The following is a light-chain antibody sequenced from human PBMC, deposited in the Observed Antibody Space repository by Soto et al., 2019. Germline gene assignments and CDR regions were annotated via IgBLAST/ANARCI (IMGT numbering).Light chain of an antibody. J-gene: IGKJ2*01. Sequence: EIVLTQSPGTLSLSPGERATLSCRASQTVSSTYLAWYQQKHGQAPRLLIYDASRRATGIPDRFSGSGSGTDFTLTISRLEPEDFAVYYCQQYGSTPYTFGQGTKLDI. CDR2: DAS. V-gene: IGKV3-20*01. CDR1: QTVSSTY. CDR3: QQYGSTPYT.